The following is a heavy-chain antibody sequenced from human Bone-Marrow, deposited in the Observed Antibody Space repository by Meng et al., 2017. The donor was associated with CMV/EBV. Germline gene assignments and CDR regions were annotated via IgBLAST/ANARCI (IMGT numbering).Heavy chain of an antibody. J-gene: IGHJ4*02. CDR1: GFTFSSYS. CDR3: ASIRGYWGYFDD. D-gene: IGHD7-27*01. CDR2: ISSSSSYI. Sequence: ESLKISCAASGFTFSSYSMNWVRQAPGKGLEWVSSISSSSSYIYYADSVKGRFTISRDNAKNSLYLQMNSLRAEDTAVYYCASIRGYWGYFDDWGQGTLVTVSS. V-gene: IGHV3-21*01.